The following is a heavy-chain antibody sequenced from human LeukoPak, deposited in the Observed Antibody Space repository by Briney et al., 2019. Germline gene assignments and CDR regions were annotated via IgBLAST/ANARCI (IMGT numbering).Heavy chain of an antibody. CDR2: INHSGST. J-gene: IGHJ5*02. Sequence: SETLSLTCVVYGGSFSDYYWNWIRQPPGKGLEWIGKINHSGSTNYSPSLKSRVTISVDTSKNQFSLKMSSVTAADTAIYYSARGRGLARLNWFDPWGQGTLVTVSS. D-gene: IGHD3-10*01. CDR1: GGSFSDYY. CDR3: ARGRGLARLNWFDP. V-gene: IGHV4-34*01.